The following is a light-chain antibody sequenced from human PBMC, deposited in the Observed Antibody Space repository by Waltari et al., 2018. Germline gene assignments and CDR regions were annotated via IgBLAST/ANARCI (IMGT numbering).Light chain of an antibody. CDR3: QQYYSTPRT. CDR2: WAS. Sequence: DIVMTQSPDSLAVSLGERATINCKSSQSVLYSSTNKNYLVWYQQKPGQPPKLLIYWASTRESGVPDRFSDSGSGTDFTLTISSLQAEDVAVYYCQQYYSTPRTFGQGTKVEIK. CDR1: QSVLYSSTNKNY. J-gene: IGKJ1*01. V-gene: IGKV4-1*01.